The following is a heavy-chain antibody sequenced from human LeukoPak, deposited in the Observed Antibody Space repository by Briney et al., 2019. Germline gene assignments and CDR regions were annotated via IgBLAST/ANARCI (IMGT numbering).Heavy chain of an antibody. V-gene: IGHV4-34*01. J-gene: IGHJ4*02. Sequence: PSETLSLTCAVYGGSFSGYYWSWIRQPPGKGLEWIGEINHSGSTNYNPSLKSRVTISVDTSKNQFSLKLSSVTAADTAVYYCARVMSSSSLNDYWGQGTLVTVSS. D-gene: IGHD6-13*01. CDR3: ARVMSSSSLNDY. CDR2: INHSGST. CDR1: GGSFSGYY.